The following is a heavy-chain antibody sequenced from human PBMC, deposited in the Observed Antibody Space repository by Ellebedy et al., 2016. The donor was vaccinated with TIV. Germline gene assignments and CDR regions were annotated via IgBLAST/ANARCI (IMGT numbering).Heavy chain of an antibody. CDR1: GFTFSNYG. V-gene: IGHV3-23*01. CDR2: ISGSGGNT. CDR3: TTCSGWYRVFDY. D-gene: IGHD6-19*01. Sequence: GGSLRLSCAASGFTFSNYGIHWVRQAPGKGLEWVSAISGSGGNTYYADSVKGRFIISRDNSKNTLYLQMNSLKTEDTAGYYCTTCSGWYRVFDYWGQGTLVTVSS. J-gene: IGHJ4*02.